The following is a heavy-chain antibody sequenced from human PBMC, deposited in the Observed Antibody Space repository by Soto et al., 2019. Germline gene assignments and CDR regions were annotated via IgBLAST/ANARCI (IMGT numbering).Heavy chain of an antibody. D-gene: IGHD3-16*01. CDR2: ISGSGGST. J-gene: IGHJ4*02. V-gene: IGHV3-23*01. CDR3: ASPGGMSRRFDY. CDR1: GFTFISYA. Sequence: GGSLRLSCAASGFTFISYAMSWVRQAPGKGLEWVSAISGSGGSTYYADSVKGRFTISRDNSKNTLYLQMNSLRAEDTAVYYCASPGGMSRRFDYWGQGTLVTVSS.